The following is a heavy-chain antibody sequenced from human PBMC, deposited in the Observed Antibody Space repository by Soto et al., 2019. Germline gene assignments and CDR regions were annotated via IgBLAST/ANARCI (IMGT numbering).Heavy chain of an antibody. CDR3: ARAGKDYYYYYGMDV. Sequence: SETLSLTCTVSGGSISSGGYYWSWIRQHPGKGLEWIGYIYYSGSTYYNPSLKSRVTISVDTSKNQFSLKLSSVTAADTAVYYCARAGKDYYYYYGMDVWGQGTPVTVSS. J-gene: IGHJ6*02. V-gene: IGHV4-31*03. CDR1: GGSISSGGYY. CDR2: IYYSGST.